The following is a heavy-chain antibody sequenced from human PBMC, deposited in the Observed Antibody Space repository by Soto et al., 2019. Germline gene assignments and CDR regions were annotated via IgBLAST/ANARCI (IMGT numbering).Heavy chain of an antibody. V-gene: IGHV3-13*01. CDR2: MGVTGDT. D-gene: IGHD2-8*02. CDR1: GFTFGAYD. J-gene: IGHJ4*02. CDR3: TREYCNGGVGAGWFYLDN. Sequence: GGSLRLSCAASGFTFGAYDFHWVRQPTGKGLEWVSAMGVTGDTYYSDSVKGRFTISRDNARDSLYLQMNSLRAEDTAVYYCTREYCNGGVGAGWFYLDNWGQGIPVTVSS.